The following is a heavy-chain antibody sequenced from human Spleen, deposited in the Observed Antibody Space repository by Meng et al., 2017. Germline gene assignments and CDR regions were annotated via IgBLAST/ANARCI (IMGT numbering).Heavy chain of an antibody. CDR2: INHSGST. V-gene: IGHV4-4*02. D-gene: IGHD3-9*01. CDR3: ARGNARFYDILTGYVY. CDR1: GGSIVSSNR. J-gene: IGHJ4*02. Sequence: QVQLQESGPGLVKPSGTLSLTCTVSGGSIVSSNRWSWVRQPPGKGLEWIGEINHSGSTTYNPSLKSRVTISEDTSKNQFSLKLSSVTAADTAVYYCARGNARFYDILTGYVYWGQGTLVTVSS.